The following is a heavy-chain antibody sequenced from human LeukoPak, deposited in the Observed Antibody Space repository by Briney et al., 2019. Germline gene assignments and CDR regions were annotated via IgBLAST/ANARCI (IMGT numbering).Heavy chain of an antibody. CDR1: GGSISSSNW. V-gene: IGHV4-4*02. Sequence: SGTLSLTCAVSGGSISSSNWWSWVRQPPGKGLEWIGEIYHSGSTNYNPSLKSRVTISVDKSKNQFSLKLSSVTAADTAVYYCARDPDLRRGFDGEGYWGQGTLVTVSS. D-gene: IGHD3-10*01. CDR3: ARDPDLRRGFDGEGY. CDR2: IYHSGST. J-gene: IGHJ4*02.